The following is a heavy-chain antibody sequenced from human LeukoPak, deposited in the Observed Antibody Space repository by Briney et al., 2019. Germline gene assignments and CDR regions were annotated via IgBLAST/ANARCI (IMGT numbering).Heavy chain of an antibody. CDR2: INHSGST. D-gene: IGHD4-17*01. V-gene: IGHV4-34*01. J-gene: IGHJ4*02. CDR3: ARGIDYGDYGAKLDFDY. CDR1: GGSFSGYY. Sequence: SETLSLTCAVYGGSFSGYYWSWIRQPPGRGLEWIGEINHSGSTNYNPSLKSRVTISVDTSKNQFSLKLSSVTAADTAVYYCARGIDYGDYGAKLDFDYWGQGTLVTVSS.